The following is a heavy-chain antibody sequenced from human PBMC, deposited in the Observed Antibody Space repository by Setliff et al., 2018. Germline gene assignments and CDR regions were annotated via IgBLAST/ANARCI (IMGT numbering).Heavy chain of an antibody. D-gene: IGHD3-22*01. CDR1: GGSFSTYY. J-gene: IGHJ3*01. CDR3: ASPRLSYYDNGAFPSDAFDL. CDR2: INHSGST. Sequence: SETLSLPCAVYGGSFSTYYWNWIRQPPGKGLEWIGEINHSGSTNYNPSLKSRVTISVDTSKNQFSLKLRSVTAADTAVYYCASPRLSYYDNGAFPSDAFDLWGQGTMVTVSS. V-gene: IGHV4-34*01.